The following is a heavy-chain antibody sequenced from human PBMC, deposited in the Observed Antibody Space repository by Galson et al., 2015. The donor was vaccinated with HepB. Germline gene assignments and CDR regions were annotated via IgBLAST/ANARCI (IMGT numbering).Heavy chain of an antibody. CDR3: ARDRGGSYLIFDY. CDR2: ISSSSSYT. Sequence: SLRLSCAASGFTFSDYYMSWIRQAPGKGLEWVSYISSSSSYTNYADSVKGRFTISRDNAKNSLYLQMNSLRAEDTAVYYCARDRGGSYLIFDYWGQGTLVTVSS. D-gene: IGHD1-26*01. J-gene: IGHJ4*02. V-gene: IGHV3-11*06. CDR1: GFTFSDYY.